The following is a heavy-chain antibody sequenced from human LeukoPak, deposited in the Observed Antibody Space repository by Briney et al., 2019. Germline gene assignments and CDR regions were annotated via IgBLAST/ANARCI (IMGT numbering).Heavy chain of an antibody. CDR2: ISISSNYI. Sequence: PGGSLRLSCAASGFTFSRYSMNWVRQAPGKGLEWVSSISISSNYIYYADSVKGRFTISRDNAKNSLYLQVNSLRAEDTAVYYCARGPRLGVVERDAYDIWGQGTMVTVSS. V-gene: IGHV3-21*01. J-gene: IGHJ3*02. CDR1: GFTFSRYS. D-gene: IGHD3-3*01. CDR3: ARGPRLGVVERDAYDI.